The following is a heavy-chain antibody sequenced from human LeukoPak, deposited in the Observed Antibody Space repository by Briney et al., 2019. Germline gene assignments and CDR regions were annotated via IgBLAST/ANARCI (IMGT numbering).Heavy chain of an antibody. CDR3: ARVRYSSSLWRQPFDY. D-gene: IGHD6-13*01. CDR1: GYTFTSYD. V-gene: IGHV1-8*03. J-gene: IGHJ4*02. CDR2: MNPNSGNT. Sequence: ASVKVSCKASGYTFTSYDINWVRQATGQGLEWMGWMNPNSGNTGYAQKFQGRVTIRNTSISTAYMELSSLRSEDTAVYYCARVRYSSSLWRQPFDYWGQGTLVTVSS.